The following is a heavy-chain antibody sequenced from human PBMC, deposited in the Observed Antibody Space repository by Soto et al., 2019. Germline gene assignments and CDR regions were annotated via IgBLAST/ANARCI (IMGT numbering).Heavy chain of an antibody. CDR1: GSSVSDGSDF. Sequence: PSESLSLTCALSGSSVSDGSDFWSWIRQPPGKGLEWLGYLSYGGSTRYNPSLKSRVTISSDTSKNQFSLRLFSVTAADTALYYCARATGYSSTWYDSWGQGQLVTVSS. J-gene: IGHJ5*01. CDR2: LSYGGST. D-gene: IGHD6-13*01. CDR3: ARATGYSSTWYDS. V-gene: IGHV4-61*01.